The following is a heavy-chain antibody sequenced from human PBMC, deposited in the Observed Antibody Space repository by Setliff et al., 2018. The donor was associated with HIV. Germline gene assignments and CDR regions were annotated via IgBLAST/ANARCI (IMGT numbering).Heavy chain of an antibody. V-gene: IGHV1-2*06. J-gene: IGHJ3*02. Sequence: ASVKVSCKASGYTFTGYYINWVRRAPGQGLEWMGRINPNSGDTSYTQSFQGRVTMTRDRSINTAYMELSSLKSDDTAVYYCARDKDGFDIWGQGTMVTVSS. CDR1: GYTFTGYY. D-gene: IGHD2-15*01. CDR2: INPNSGDT. CDR3: ARDKDGFDI.